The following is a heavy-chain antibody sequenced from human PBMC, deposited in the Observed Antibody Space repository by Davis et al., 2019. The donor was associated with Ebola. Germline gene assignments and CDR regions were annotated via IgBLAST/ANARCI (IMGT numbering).Heavy chain of an antibody. D-gene: IGHD3-3*01. V-gene: IGHV1-3*01. CDR2: INGGNDNT. Sequence: AASVKVSCKASGYTFSTYAMHWVRQAPGQRLEWMGWINGGNDNTKYSQKFQGRVTITRDTSATTAYMELSSLRSEDTAVYYCARDGGTWSGFYGLLDPWGQGILVTVSS. CDR1: GYTFSTYA. CDR3: ARDGGTWSGFYGLLDP. J-gene: IGHJ5*02.